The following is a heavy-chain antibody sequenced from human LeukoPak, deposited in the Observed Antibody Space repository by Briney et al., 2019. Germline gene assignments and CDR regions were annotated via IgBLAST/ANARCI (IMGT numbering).Heavy chain of an antibody. CDR1: GYTFTSYD. CDR3: ARVPSRRIAARPVYYYYYMDV. V-gene: IGHV1-8*01. D-gene: IGHD6-6*01. CDR2: MNPNSDNT. J-gene: IGHJ6*03. Sequence: ASVKVSCKASGYTFTSYDINWVRQATGQGLEWMGWMNPNSDNTGYAQKFQGRVTMTRNTSISTAYMELSSLRSEDTAVYYCARVPSRRIAARPVYYYYYMDVWGKGTTVTVSS.